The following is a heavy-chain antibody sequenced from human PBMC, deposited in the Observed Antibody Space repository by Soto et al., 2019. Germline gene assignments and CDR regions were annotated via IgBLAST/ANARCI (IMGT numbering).Heavy chain of an antibody. CDR1: GFTFSSYA. D-gene: IGHD1-26*01. CDR2: ISHDGSIT. J-gene: IGHJ6*03. Sequence: QVQLVESGGGVVEPGRSLRLSCAASGFTFSSYAMHWVRQAPGKGLEWVAVISHDGSITYYSDSVKGRFTMSRDNSNNTLFLQMSSLRSEDTAIYYCAKDEYWECQFYYFMDLWGRGPTVTVSS. V-gene: IGHV3-30*15. CDR3: AKDEYWECQFYYFMDL.